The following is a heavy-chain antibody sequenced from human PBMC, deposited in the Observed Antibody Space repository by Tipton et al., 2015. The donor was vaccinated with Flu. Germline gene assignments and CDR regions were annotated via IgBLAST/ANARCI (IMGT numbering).Heavy chain of an antibody. CDR3: AKVSSWYFFFDS. D-gene: IGHD6-13*01. J-gene: IGHJ4*02. CDR2: IYYTGNT. Sequence: TLSLTCTVSGGSISSSSHYWGWIRQAPGKGLEWNGSIYYTGNTFYNPSHRSRVTITLDTSKNQFSLRLISVTAADTAVYYCAKVSSWYFFFDSWGQGTQVTVSS. V-gene: IGHV4-39*07. CDR1: GGSISSSSHY.